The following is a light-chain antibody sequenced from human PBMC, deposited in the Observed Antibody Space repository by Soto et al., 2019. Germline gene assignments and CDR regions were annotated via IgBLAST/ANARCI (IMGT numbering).Light chain of an antibody. CDR2: GAS. Sequence: EIVMTRSPATLSVSPGERATLSCRASQSIGRNLAWYQHKPGQAPRLLIYGASTGTTDIPTRFSASGSGTEFILTISSLQSEDFAVYYCQQYNNWPRPFGQGTKVDIK. V-gene: IGKV3-15*01. CDR3: QQYNNWPRP. J-gene: IGKJ1*01. CDR1: QSIGRN.